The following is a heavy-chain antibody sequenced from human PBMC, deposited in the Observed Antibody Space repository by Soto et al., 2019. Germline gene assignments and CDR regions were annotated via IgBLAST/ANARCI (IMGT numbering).Heavy chain of an antibody. Sequence: PGGSLRLSCAASGFTFSNYWMSWVRQAPGKGLEWVANIKQDGSESNYADSMKGRFTISRDNAENSLYLQMTSLRAEDTAVYYCASARHIGPWGQGTLVTVSS. CDR1: GFTFSNYW. CDR3: ASARHIGP. J-gene: IGHJ5*02. D-gene: IGHD2-21*01. CDR2: IKQDGSES. V-gene: IGHV3-7*01.